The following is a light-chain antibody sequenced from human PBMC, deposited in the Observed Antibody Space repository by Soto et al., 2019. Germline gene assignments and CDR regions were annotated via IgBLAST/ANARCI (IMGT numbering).Light chain of an antibody. CDR1: QSISIW. Sequence: DIQMTQSPSTLSASVGDRVIITCRASQSISIWLAWYQQKPGKAPKLLIYKASSLESGVPSRFSGSGSETEFTLSISSLQPDDFATYYCQQYYTYPLTFGGGTKVEIK. J-gene: IGKJ4*01. V-gene: IGKV1-5*03. CDR3: QQYYTYPLT. CDR2: KAS.